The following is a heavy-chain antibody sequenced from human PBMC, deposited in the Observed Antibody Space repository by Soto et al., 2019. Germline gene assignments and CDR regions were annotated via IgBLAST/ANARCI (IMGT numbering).Heavy chain of an antibody. D-gene: IGHD2-8*01. V-gene: IGHV4-59*08. Sequence: SETLSLTCTVSGGSISSYYWSWIRQPPGKGLEWIGCIYYSGSTNYNPSLKSRVTISVDTSKNQFSLKLSSVTAADTAVYYCARRSVDCTNGVCSYYFDYWGQGTLVTVSS. CDR3: ARRSVDCTNGVCSYYFDY. CDR2: IYYSGST. CDR1: GGSISSYY. J-gene: IGHJ4*02.